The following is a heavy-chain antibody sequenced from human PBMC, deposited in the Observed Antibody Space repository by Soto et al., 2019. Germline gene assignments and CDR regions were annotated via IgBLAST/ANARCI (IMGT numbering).Heavy chain of an antibody. J-gene: IGHJ4*02. CDR2: ISANDVGT. CDR3: AKAKNDYNWDNRPPFDY. D-gene: IGHD1-20*01. V-gene: IGHV3-23*01. Sequence: XESLRPSCEASGFTLRNYAMTWIRQAPGKGLEWVSLISANDVGTYYAESVKTRFTISTDQSRNTVYLQMDSLRADDTAIYYCAKAKNDYNWDNRPPFDYWGQGTLVTVSS. CDR1: GFTLRNYA.